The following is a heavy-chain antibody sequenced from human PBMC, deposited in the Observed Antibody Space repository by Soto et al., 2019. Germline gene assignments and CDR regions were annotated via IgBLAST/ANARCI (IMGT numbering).Heavy chain of an antibody. CDR1: GFTFSSYA. CDR3: ARPWVTTRGGYYYGMDV. V-gene: IGHV3-23*01. Sequence: EVQLLESGGGLVQPGGSLRLSCAASGFTFSSYAMSWVRQAPGKGLEWVSAISGSGGSTYYADSVKGRFTISRDNSKNTLYLQMNSLRAEDTAVYYCARPWVTTRGGYYYGMDVWGQGTTVTVSS. J-gene: IGHJ6*02. D-gene: IGHD4-17*01. CDR2: ISGSGGST.